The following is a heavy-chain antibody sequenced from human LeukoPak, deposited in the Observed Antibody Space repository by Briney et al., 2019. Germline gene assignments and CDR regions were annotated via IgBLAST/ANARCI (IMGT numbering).Heavy chain of an antibody. CDR3: ARVIDIPYYYGMDV. CDR1: GHSISSGYY. J-gene: IGHJ6*04. D-gene: IGHD3-16*02. CDR2: IYHSGST. V-gene: IGHV4-38-2*01. Sequence: PSETLSLTCAVSGHSISSGYYWGWIRQPPGKGLEWIGSIYHSGSTYYNPSLKSRVTISVDTSKNQFSLKLSSVTAADTAVYYCARVIDIPYYYGMDVWGKGTTVTVSS.